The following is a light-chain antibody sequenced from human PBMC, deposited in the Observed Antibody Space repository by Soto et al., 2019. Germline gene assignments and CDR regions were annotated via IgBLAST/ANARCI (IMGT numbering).Light chain of an antibody. CDR2: DVS. Sequence: QSALTQPASVSGSPGQSITISSTGISADVASSNFVSWYQHRPGEAPRLILYDVSHRPSGVSNRFSGSKAGDTASLTISGLQVEDEADYYCTSYRRGPLYVFGSGTKVTVL. CDR1: SADVASSNF. J-gene: IGLJ1*01. CDR3: TSYRRGPLYV. V-gene: IGLV2-14*03.